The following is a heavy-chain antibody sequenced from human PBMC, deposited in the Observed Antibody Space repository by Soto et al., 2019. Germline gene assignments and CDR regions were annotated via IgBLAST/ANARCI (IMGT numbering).Heavy chain of an antibody. CDR3: ARDPRGNYFDY. J-gene: IGHJ4*02. CDR2: IYYSGST. D-gene: IGHD3-16*01. Sequence: PSETLSLTCTVSGGPISSGGYYWSWIRQHPGKGLEWIGYIYYSGSTYYNPSLKSRVTISVDTSKNQFSLKLSSVTAADTAVYYCARDPRGNYFDYWGQGTLVTVSS. V-gene: IGHV4-31*03. CDR1: GGPISSGGYY.